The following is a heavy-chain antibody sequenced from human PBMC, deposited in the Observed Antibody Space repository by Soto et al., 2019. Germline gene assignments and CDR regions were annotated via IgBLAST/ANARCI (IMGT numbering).Heavy chain of an antibody. D-gene: IGHD6-13*01. J-gene: IGHJ5*02. CDR3: ASLPQRIAAAGTNWFDP. Sequence: ASVKVSCXASGGTFSSYAISWVRQAPGQGLEWMGGIIPIFGTANYAQKFQGRVTITADESTSTAYMELSSLRSEDTAVYYCASLPQRIAAAGTNWFDPWGQGTLVTVSS. CDR2: IIPIFGTA. V-gene: IGHV1-69*13. CDR1: GGTFSSYA.